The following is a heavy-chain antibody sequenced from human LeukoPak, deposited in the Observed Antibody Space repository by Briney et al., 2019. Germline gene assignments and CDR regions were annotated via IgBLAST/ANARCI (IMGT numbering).Heavy chain of an antibody. D-gene: IGHD3-22*01. Sequence: PSETLSLICSVSGGSMNNYYWSWIRQPPGKGLEWIGNVYYSGSTDSNPSLKSRVTMSVDTSKNQFSMKLSSVTAADTAVYYCARGGTPITMIVVESNWFDPWGQGTRVTVSS. V-gene: IGHV4-59*01. CDR2: VYYSGST. CDR1: GGSMNNYY. CDR3: ARGGTPITMIVVESNWFDP. J-gene: IGHJ5*02.